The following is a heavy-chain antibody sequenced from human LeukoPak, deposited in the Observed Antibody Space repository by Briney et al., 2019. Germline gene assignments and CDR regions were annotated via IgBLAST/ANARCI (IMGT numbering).Heavy chain of an antibody. CDR2: INQDGSEK. Sequence: PGGSLRLSCAASGFTLSNYWMSWVRQAPGKGLEWVANINQDGSEKYYVDSVKGRFAISRDNAKNSLYLQMNSLRAEDTAVYYCARYGNGVWLAHYSFDIWGQGTMVTVSS. J-gene: IGHJ3*02. V-gene: IGHV3-7*01. CDR3: ARYGNGVWLAHYSFDI. D-gene: IGHD6-19*01. CDR1: GFTLSNYW.